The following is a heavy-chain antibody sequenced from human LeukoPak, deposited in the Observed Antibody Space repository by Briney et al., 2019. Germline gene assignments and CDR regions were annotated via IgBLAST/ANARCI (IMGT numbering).Heavy chain of an antibody. CDR1: GFTFSGFG. CDR2: IMYDGSNK. D-gene: IGHD5-12*01. Sequence: GRSLRLSCAASGFTFSGFGIHWVRQAPGEGLEWVTLIMYDGSNKYYADSVKGRFTISRDNSKNTVYLQMDSLRAEDTAVYYCARDQCGGYSGFDPRDWGQGALVTVSS. J-gene: IGHJ4*02. CDR3: ARDQCGGYSGFDPRD. V-gene: IGHV3-33*01.